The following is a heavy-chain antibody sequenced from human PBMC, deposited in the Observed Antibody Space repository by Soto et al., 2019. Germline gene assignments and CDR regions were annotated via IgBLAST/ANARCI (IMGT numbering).Heavy chain of an antibody. CDR2: SRNKARTYTA. Sequence: EVQLVESGGGLVQPGGSLRLSCAASGFTLSDHFVDWVRQAPGKGLEWVGRSRNKARTYTAEYAAPVKGRFSISRDDSGNSVFLQMNSLITEDTAVYYCARSFDVGGDHYLGGLWGQGTLVTVSS. CDR3: ARSFDVGGDHYLGGL. V-gene: IGHV3-72*01. J-gene: IGHJ4*02. CDR1: GFTLSDHF. D-gene: IGHD2-21*02.